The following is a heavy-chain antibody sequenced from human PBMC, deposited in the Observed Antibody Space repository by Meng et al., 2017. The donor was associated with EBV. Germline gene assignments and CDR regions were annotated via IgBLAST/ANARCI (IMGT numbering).Heavy chain of an antibody. Sequence: GEPGGSGGGLVQPGGSLKLSFAASGSTFSGSAMHWVRQASGKGLEWVGRIRSKAKSYATAYAASVKGRFTISRDDSKNTAYLQMNSLKTEDTAVYYCTRMSSPLDYWGQGTLVTVSS. J-gene: IGHJ4*02. CDR2: IRSKAKSYAT. V-gene: IGHV3-73*02. D-gene: IGHD2-2*01. CDR3: TRMSSPLDY. CDR1: GSTFSGSA.